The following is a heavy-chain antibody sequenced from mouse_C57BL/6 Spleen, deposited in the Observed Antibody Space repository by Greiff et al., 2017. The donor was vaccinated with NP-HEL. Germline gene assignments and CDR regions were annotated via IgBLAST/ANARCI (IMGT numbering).Heavy chain of an antibody. J-gene: IGHJ4*01. CDR3: ARGDYGSSYYAMDY. Sequence: EVQVVESEGGLVQPGSSMKLSCTASGFTFSDYYMAWVRQVPEKGLEWVANINYDGSSTYYLDSLKSRFIISRDNAKNILYLQMSSLKSEDTATYYCARGDYGSSYYAMDYWGQGTSVTVSS. CDR2: INYDGSST. CDR1: GFTFSDYY. V-gene: IGHV5-16*01. D-gene: IGHD1-1*01.